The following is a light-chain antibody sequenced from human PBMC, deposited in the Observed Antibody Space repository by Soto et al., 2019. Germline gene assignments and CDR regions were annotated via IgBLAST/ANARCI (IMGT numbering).Light chain of an antibody. CDR3: QQYNNWPPIT. J-gene: IGKJ5*01. V-gene: IGKV3-15*01. CDR1: QRVRSN. CDR2: GAS. Sequence: IVLTQSPGTLSLSPGERATVSCRASQRVRSNLAWYQQKPGQAPRLLIYGASTRATGIPARFSGSGSGTEFTLTISSLQSEDFAVYYCQQYNNWPPITFGQGTRLEIK.